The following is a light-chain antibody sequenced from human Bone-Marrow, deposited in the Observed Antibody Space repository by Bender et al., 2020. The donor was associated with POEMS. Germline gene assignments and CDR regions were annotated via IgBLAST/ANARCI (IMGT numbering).Light chain of an antibody. Sequence: SYELTQPPSVSVSPGQTARITCSGDKLGGDTASWYQQKPGQSPVLVIHQGSRRPSGIPERFSGSSSGNTATLTISGAQAVDEADYYCYSVTDNNLMFGGGTKLTVL. J-gene: IGLJ3*02. CDR2: QGS. V-gene: IGLV3-1*01. CDR3: YSVTDNNLM. CDR1: KLGGDT.